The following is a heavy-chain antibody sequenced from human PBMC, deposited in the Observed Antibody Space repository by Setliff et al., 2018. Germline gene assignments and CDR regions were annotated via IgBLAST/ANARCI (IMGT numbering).Heavy chain of an antibody. CDR2: IYYRGTT. V-gene: IGHV4-31*03. CDR1: GGSINSGGYY. CDR3: ARDEGGFMQLDS. D-gene: IGHD3-16*01. Sequence: PSETLSLTCSASGGSINSGGYYWTWIRQRPGRGLEWIGHIYYRGTTHYNKSLKSRVMISIDTSRNQFSLRLTSVTAADTAMYYCARDEGGFMQLDSWGLGTLVTVSS. J-gene: IGHJ5*01.